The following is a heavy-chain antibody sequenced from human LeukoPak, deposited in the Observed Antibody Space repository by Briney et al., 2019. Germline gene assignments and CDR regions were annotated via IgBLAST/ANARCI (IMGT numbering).Heavy chain of an antibody. V-gene: IGHV3-23*01. CDR3: ARDGYSSGWLLIDY. CDR1: GFSFSTYG. CDR2: ISGSGGTT. Sequence: GGSLRLSCAASGFSFSTYGMSWVRQAPGKGLESVSSISGSGGTTSYADSVKGRFTISRDDSKNTLYLQMNSLRAEDTAMYYCARDGYSSGWLLIDYWGQGTLATVSS. J-gene: IGHJ4*02. D-gene: IGHD6-19*01.